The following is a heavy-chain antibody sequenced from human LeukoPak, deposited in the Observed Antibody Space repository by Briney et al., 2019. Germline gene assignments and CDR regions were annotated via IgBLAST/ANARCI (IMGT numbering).Heavy chain of an antibody. J-gene: IGHJ4*02. CDR3: AKGDSN. CDR2: IPKDGINK. Sequence: GESLRLSCTTSGFIFSNYGFHWVRQAPGKGLEWVALIRNDIPKDGINKYYAGSVRGRFTISRDNSKNTVYLQMNSLRVADTAMYYCAKGDSNWGQGTLVTVSS. CDR1: GFIFSNYG. D-gene: IGHD6-13*01. V-gene: IGHV3-30*02.